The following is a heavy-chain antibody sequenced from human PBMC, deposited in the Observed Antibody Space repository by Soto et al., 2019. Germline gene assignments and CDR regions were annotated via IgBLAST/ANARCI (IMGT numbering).Heavy chain of an antibody. J-gene: IGHJ4*02. V-gene: IGHV1-46*03. D-gene: IGHD6-6*01. CDR2: INPNGGST. CDR1: GYTLTSFY. CDR3: ARGLASGDY. Sequence: QVQLVQPGAEVKKPGASVKLSCKASGYTLTSFYIHWVRQAPGQGLEWMGIINPNGGSTNYAHNIQGRVTMTRDTSTSTVYMDLSSLRSEDTAVYYCARGLASGDYWGQGTLVTVSS.